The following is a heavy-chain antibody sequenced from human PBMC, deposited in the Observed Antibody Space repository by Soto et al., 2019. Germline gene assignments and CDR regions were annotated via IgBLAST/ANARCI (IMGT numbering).Heavy chain of an antibody. J-gene: IGHJ5*02. Sequence: EVQLVESGGGLVKPGESLRLSCTFTFSSYSLNWVRQAPGKGLEWVSSISSGSAYIKYADSVKGRFTISRDNANNLLYXXXXXXXXXXTXXXXXXXXXXGSYDNWFNPWGQGTLVTVSS. CDR1: TFSSYS. CDR2: ISSGSAYI. D-gene: IGHD1-26*01. CDR3: XXXXXGSYDNWFNP. V-gene: IGHV3-21*01.